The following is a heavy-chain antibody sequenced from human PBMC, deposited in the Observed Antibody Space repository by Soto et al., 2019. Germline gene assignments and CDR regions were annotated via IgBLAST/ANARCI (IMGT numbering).Heavy chain of an antibody. V-gene: IGHV1-69*01. D-gene: IGHD3-9*01. CDR2: IIPIFGTA. CDR3: AGGGGGGDWFWANWFDP. CDR1: GGTFSSYA. J-gene: IGHJ5*02. Sequence: QVQLVQSGAEVKKPGSSVKVSCKASGGTFSSYAISWVRQAPGQGLEWMGGIIPIFGTANYAQKFQGRVTITAEESTSTAYMELSSLRSEDTAVYYCAGGGGGGDWFWANWFDPWGQGTLVTVSS.